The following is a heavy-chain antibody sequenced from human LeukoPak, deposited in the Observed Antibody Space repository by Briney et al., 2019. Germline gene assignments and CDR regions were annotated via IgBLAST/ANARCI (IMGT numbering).Heavy chain of an antibody. D-gene: IGHD1-26*01. CDR3: ARDEGGSYNYF. CDR1: GFTFSTYW. V-gene: IGHV3-7*01. J-gene: IGHJ4*02. Sequence: GGSLRLSCAVSGFTFSTYWMSWVRQAPGKGLEWVANIKKDGSDKYYVASVKGRFTISRDNAKNSLYLQMNSLRAEDTAVYYCARDEGGSYNYFWGQGTLVTVSS. CDR2: IKKDGSDK.